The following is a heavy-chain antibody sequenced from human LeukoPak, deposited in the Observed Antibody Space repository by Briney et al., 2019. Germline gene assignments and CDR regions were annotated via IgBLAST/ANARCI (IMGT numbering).Heavy chain of an antibody. Sequence: GRSLRLSCAASGFTFSSYALHWVRQAPGKGLEWVAVISYDGSHKYYADSVKGRFTISRDNSKNTLYLQMNSLRPEDTALYYCARGSYGSGTGQYYFDNWGQGTLVTVSS. CDR1: GFTFSSYA. D-gene: IGHD3-10*01. V-gene: IGHV3-30*04. CDR3: ARGSYGSGTGQYYFDN. J-gene: IGHJ4*02. CDR2: ISYDGSHK.